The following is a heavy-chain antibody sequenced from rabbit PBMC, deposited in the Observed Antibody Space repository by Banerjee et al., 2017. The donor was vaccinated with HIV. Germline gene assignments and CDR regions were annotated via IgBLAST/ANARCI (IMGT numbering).Heavy chain of an antibody. CDR3: ARAVSSGWGGFFNL. Sequence: QQQLEESGGGLVKPGGTLTLTCKASGIDFSSSYYMCWVRQAPGKGLEWIASIDTGDGRTYYASWVNGRFTISLDNAQNTVFLQMTSLTVADTATYFCARAVSSGWGGFFNLWGQGTLVTVS. J-gene: IGHJ4*01. CDR2: IDTGDGRT. D-gene: IGHD4-1*01. CDR1: GIDFSSSYY. V-gene: IGHV1S43*01.